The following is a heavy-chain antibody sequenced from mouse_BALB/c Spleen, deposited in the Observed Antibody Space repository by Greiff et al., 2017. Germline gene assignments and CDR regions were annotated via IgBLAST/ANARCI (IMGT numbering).Heavy chain of an antibody. Sequence: VQLQQSGAELVRSGASVKLSCTASGFNIKDYYMHWVKQRPEQGLEWIGWIDPENGDTEYAPKFQGKATMTADTSSNTAYLQLSSLTSEDTAVYYCARDGSYAMDYWGQGTSVTVSS. J-gene: IGHJ4*01. V-gene: IGHV14-4*02. CDR1: GFNIKDYY. CDR3: ARDGSYAMDY. CDR2: IDPENGDT. D-gene: IGHD2-3*01.